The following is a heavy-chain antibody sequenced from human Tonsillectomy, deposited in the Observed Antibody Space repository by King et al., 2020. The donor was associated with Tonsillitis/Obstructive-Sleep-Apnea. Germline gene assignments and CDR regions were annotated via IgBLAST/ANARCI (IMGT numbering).Heavy chain of an antibody. V-gene: IGHV4-4*02. J-gene: IGHJ3*02. D-gene: IGHD2-2*01. Sequence: VPLQESGPGLVKPSGTLSLTCAVSGGSISSSNWWSWVRQPPGKGLEWIGKIYHSGNTDYNPSLTSRVTISVDKSKNHFSLRLSSVTAADTAVYYCARGYCSSPSCHGDDAFDIWGQGTMVTVSS. CDR2: IYHSGNT. CDR3: ARGYCSSPSCHGDDAFDI. CDR1: GGSISSSNW.